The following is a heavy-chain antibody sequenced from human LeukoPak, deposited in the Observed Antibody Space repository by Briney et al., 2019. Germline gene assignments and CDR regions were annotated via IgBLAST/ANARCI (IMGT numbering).Heavy chain of an antibody. D-gene: IGHD3-10*01. CDR3: AKDRGVYGSGSSSYYFDY. Sequence: PGGSLRLSCAASGFTFSSYAMSWVRQAPVKGLEWVSAISGSGGSTYYADSVKGRFTISRDNSKNTLYLQMNSLRAEDTAVYYCAKDRGVYGSGSSSYYFDYWGQGTLVTVSS. J-gene: IGHJ4*02. V-gene: IGHV3-23*01. CDR1: GFTFSSYA. CDR2: ISGSGGST.